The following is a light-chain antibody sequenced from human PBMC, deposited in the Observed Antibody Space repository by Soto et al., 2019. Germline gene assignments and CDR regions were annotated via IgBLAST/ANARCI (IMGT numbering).Light chain of an antibody. J-gene: IGKJ2*01. CDR1: QVISSY. Sequence: DIQLTQSPSFLSASVGDRVTITCRASQVISSYLAWYQQKPGKAPKLLIYAASTLQSGVPSRFSGRGSGTEFTLTISSLQPEDLATYYCQHLNGYPGYIFGRGTKLEIK. CDR2: AAS. V-gene: IGKV1-9*01. CDR3: QHLNGYPGYI.